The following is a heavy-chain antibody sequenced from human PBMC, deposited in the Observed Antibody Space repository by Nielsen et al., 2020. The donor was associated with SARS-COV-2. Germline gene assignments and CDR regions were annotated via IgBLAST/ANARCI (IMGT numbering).Heavy chain of an antibody. CDR1: GISLSTSGMC. Sequence: SGPTLVKPPQTLTLTCTFSGISLSTSGMCVSWIRQPPGKALEWLARIDWGDDKYYSTSLKTRLTISKDTSKNQVVLTMTNMDPVDTATYYCARIRPSRYSGYGYFDYWGQGTLVTVSS. CDR2: IDWGDDK. D-gene: IGHD5-12*01. CDR3: ARIRPSRYSGYGYFDY. J-gene: IGHJ4*02. V-gene: IGHV2-70*11.